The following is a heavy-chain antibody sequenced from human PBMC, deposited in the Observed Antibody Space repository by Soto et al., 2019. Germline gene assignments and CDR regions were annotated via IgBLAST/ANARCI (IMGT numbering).Heavy chain of an antibody. CDR1: GGSIRSGGYY. Sequence: SETLSLTCTVSGGSIRSGGYYWSWIRQHPGKSLGWIGYIYYSGSTYYNPYLKSRVTISVDTSKNQFSLKLSSVTAADSAVYFCARGFIFRAAGWYFDLWGRGTLVTVSS. J-gene: IGHJ2*01. CDR3: ARGFIFRAAGWYFDL. CDR2: IYYSGST. V-gene: IGHV4-31*03. D-gene: IGHD2-15*01.